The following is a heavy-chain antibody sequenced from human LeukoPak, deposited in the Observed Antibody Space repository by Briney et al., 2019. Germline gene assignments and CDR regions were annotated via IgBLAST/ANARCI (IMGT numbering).Heavy chain of an antibody. CDR1: GYSISSGYY. D-gene: IGHD1-26*01. V-gene: IGHV4-38-2*02. J-gene: IGHJ4*02. Sequence: SETLSLTCTVSGYSISSGYYWGWIRQSPGKGLEWIGSISHSGSTSYNPHLKSRVTISLDTSKNQFSLILTSVTAADTAVYYCAREQGGTYCIDYWGQGTLVTVSS. CDR3: AREQGGTYCIDY. CDR2: ISHSGST.